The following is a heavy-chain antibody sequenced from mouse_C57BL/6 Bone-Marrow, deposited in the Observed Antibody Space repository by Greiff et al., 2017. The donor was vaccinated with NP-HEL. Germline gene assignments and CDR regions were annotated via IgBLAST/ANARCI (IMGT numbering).Heavy chain of an antibody. J-gene: IGHJ3*01. Sequence: VPLVASGPELVKPGASVKISCKASGYAFSSSWMNWVKQRPGKGLEWIGRIYPGDGDTNYNGKFKGKATLTADKSSSTAYMQLSSLTSEDSAVYFCARSLLGFAYWGQGTLVTVSA. D-gene: IGHD1-1*01. CDR2: IYPGDGDT. V-gene: IGHV1-82*01. CDR3: ARSLLGFAY. CDR1: GYAFSSSW.